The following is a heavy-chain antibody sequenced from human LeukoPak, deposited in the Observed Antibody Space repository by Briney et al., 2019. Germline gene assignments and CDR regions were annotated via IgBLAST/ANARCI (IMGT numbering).Heavy chain of an antibody. CDR2: VSYDGSYK. Sequence: GGSLRLSCAATGFTFSNFAMHWVRQAPGKGLEWVAVVSYDGSYKYYADSVKGRFTISRDNSKNTLYLQMNSLRAEDTAVYYCARGLPVEIVVVPIFRFDPWGQGTLVTVSS. CDR3: ARGLPVEIVVVPIFRFDP. V-gene: IGHV3-30*04. D-gene: IGHD3-22*01. CDR1: GFTFSNFA. J-gene: IGHJ5*02.